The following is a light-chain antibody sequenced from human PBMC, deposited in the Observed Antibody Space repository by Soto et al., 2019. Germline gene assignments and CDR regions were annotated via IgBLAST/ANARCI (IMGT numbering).Light chain of an antibody. CDR3: QQGHNWPLT. CDR2: SAS. Sequence: EIAMTQSPATLSVSPGERATLSCRASQSISTELAWYQQIPGQPPRLLIYSASTRATGVPARFTGSGSGSEFTLTISGLQFEDFAIYYCQQGHNWPLTFGQGTRLEI. V-gene: IGKV3-15*01. CDR1: QSISTE. J-gene: IGKJ2*01.